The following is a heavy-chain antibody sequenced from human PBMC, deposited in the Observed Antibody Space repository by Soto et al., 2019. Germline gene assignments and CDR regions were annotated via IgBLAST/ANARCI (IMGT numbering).Heavy chain of an antibody. CDR1: GFTFSSYG. J-gene: IGHJ4*02. V-gene: IGHV3-30*18. CDR3: AQYPRGYCYRYSTDY. D-gene: IGHD3-16*02. CDR2: ISHEGSNK. Sequence: QVQLVESGGGVVQPGRSLRLSCAASGFTFSSYGMHWVRQAPGKGLEWVAVISHEGSNKQYADSVKGRFTISRDNVKNTLPLQMNTLRPEDMAVYYCAQYPRGYCYRYSTDYCVQGTLVTVSS.